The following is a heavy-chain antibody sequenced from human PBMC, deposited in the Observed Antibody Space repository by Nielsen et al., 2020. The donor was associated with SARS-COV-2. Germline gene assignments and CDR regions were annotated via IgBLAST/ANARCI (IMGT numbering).Heavy chain of an antibody. J-gene: IGHJ4*02. Sequence: SETLSLTCAVYGGSFSGYYWSWIRQPPGKGLEWIGEINHSGSTNYNPSLKSRVTISVDTSKNQFSLKLSSVTAADTAVYYCARFNWNSTKYFDYWGQGTLVTVSS. CDR2: INHSGST. CDR1: GGSFSGYY. D-gene: IGHD1-7*01. V-gene: IGHV4-34*01. CDR3: ARFNWNSTKYFDY.